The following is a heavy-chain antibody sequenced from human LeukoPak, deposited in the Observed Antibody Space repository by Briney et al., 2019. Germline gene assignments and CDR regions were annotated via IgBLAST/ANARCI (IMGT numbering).Heavy chain of an antibody. J-gene: IGHJ4*02. D-gene: IGHD3-22*01. CDR1: GYTFTSYC. CDR2: ISPSGGSA. CDR3: SRGSSGYYAPSDY. V-gene: IGHV1-46*01. Sequence: ASVKVSCKASGYTFTSYCMHWVRQAPGQGLEWMGIISPSGGSATYAQKFQARVTLTKDTSTSTVYMELSSLRSEDTAVYYCSRGSSGYYAPSDYWGQGTLVTVSS.